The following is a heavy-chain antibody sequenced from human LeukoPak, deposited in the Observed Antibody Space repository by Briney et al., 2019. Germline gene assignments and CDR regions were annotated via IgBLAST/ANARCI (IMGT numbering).Heavy chain of an antibody. Sequence: PSETLSLTCAVSSYSISSGSYWGWIRQSPGKGLEWVGSIFHSGNSYYNPSLKRRLTMSVDTSKNQFSLKLTSVTAADTALYYCARVTYVDDMLYQYFDYWGQGILVTVSS. CDR3: ARVTYVDDMLYQYFDY. CDR1: SYSISSGSY. V-gene: IGHV4-38-2*01. J-gene: IGHJ4*02. CDR2: IFHSGNS. D-gene: IGHD4-17*01.